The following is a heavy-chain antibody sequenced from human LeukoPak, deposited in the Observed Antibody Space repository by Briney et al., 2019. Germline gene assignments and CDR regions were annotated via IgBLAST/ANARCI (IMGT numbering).Heavy chain of an antibody. Sequence: GGSLRLSCAASGFTFSHYSMNWVRQAPGKGLEWVSSISSSGSYIYYADSVKGRFTISRDNAKNSLYLQMNSLRAEDTAVYYCARILDSAWGELGYWGQGTLVTVSS. CDR2: ISSSGSYI. V-gene: IGHV3-21*01. CDR3: ARILDSAWGELGY. D-gene: IGHD6-19*01. CDR1: GFTFSHYS. J-gene: IGHJ4*02.